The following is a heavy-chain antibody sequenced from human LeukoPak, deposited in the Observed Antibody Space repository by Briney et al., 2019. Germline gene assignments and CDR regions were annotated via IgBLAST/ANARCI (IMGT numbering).Heavy chain of an antibody. CDR1: GGSISSHY. D-gene: IGHD2-2*01. J-gene: IGHJ5*02. Sequence: KSSETLSLTCTVSGGSISSHYWSWIRQPPGKGLEWIVYIYYRGDTNYNPSLKSRVTISADTSKNQFSLKLRSVSAADTAVYFCARDCSSTSCYAGWGWFDPWGQGTLVTVSS. V-gene: IGHV4-59*11. CDR3: ARDCSSTSCYAGWGWFDP. CDR2: IYYRGDT.